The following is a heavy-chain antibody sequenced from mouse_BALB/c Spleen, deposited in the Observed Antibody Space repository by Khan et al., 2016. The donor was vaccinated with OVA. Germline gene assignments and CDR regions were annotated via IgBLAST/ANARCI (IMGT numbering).Heavy chain of an antibody. V-gene: IGHV2-6-4*01. J-gene: IGHJ4*01. Sequence: QVQLQQSGPGLWAPSQSLSITCTVSGFSLSRYNIHWIRQPPGKSLEWLGMIWGGGGTDYNSTLKSRLSIRKDNSKSQVLLKMNSLQTDDTAMYYCVRAYYRYDGYYAMDYWGQGTSVTVSS. CDR1: GFSLSRYN. CDR2: IWGGGGT. CDR3: VRAYYRYDGYYAMDY. D-gene: IGHD2-14*01.